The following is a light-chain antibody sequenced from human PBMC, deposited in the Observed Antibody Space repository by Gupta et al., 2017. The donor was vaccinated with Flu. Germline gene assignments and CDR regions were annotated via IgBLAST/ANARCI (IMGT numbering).Light chain of an antibody. CDR1: QSGSSD. CDR3: QQYAHWPPIT. CDR2: RAS. V-gene: IGKV3-15*01. J-gene: IGKJ5*01. Sequence: ATQSVSPGETATRACRTSQSGSSDRAWDEQKPGQAPRRLIYRASNRDTGIPDRFSGSRSGTNFTLKITNLKAEDVEVYYCQQYAHWPPITFGQGTRLEIK.